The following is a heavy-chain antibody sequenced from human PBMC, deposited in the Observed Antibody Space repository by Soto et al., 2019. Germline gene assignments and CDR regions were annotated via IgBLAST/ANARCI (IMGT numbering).Heavy chain of an antibody. V-gene: IGHV1-69*01. CDR2: IIPIFGTA. J-gene: IGHJ6*02. CDR3: ARDPPNYYDSSGYYYYYGMDV. D-gene: IGHD3-22*01. CDR1: GGTFSSYA. Sequence: QVQLVQSGAEVKKPGSSVNVSCKASGGTFSSYAISWVRQAPGQGLEWMGGIIPIFGTANYAQKFEGRVTITADESTSTAYMELSSLRSEDTAVYYCARDPPNYYDSSGYYYYYGMDVWGQGTTVTVSS.